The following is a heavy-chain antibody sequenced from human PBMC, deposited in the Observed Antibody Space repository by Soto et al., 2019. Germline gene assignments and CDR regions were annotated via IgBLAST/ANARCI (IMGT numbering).Heavy chain of an antibody. Sequence: SVKVSCKASGGTFSSYSISWVLQAPGQGLEWMGGIIPIFGTANYAQKFQGRVTITADESTSTAYMELSSLRSEDTAVYYCARQTGGPNDQFDYWGQGTLVTVSS. V-gene: IGHV1-69*13. CDR2: IIPIFGTA. D-gene: IGHD2-2*01. J-gene: IGHJ4*02. CDR1: GGTFSSYS. CDR3: ARQTGGPNDQFDY.